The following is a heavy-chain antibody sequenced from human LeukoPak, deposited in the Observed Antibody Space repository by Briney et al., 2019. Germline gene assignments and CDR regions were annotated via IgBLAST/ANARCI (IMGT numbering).Heavy chain of an antibody. J-gene: IGHJ4*02. V-gene: IGHV4-30-2*01. CDR1: GGSINRGDYS. D-gene: IGHD3-22*01. CDR3: ARGYYYDSKVSFDY. Sequence: SETLSLTCAVSGGSINRGDYSWSWIRQPPGKGLEWIGYIYQSGSTSYNPPLKSRVTISIDRSKNQFSLKLNSVTAADTAVYYCARGYYYDSKVSFDYWGQGTLVTVSS. CDR2: IYQSGST.